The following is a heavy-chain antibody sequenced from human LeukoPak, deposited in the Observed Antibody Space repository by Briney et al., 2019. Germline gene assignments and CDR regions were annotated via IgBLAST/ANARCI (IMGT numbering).Heavy chain of an antibody. J-gene: IGHJ3*02. CDR2: INQDGSDK. CDR3: AKDRDDYVWGSYLGAFDI. D-gene: IGHD3-16*01. V-gene: IGHV3-7*03. CDR1: GLTFSVHW. Sequence: GGSLRLSCAASGLTFSVHWMNWVRQAPGKGLECVANINQDGSDKYYVDSVKGRFTISRDNTKNSLYLQMNSLRAEDTAVFYCAKDRDDYVWGSYLGAFDIWGQGTMVTVSS.